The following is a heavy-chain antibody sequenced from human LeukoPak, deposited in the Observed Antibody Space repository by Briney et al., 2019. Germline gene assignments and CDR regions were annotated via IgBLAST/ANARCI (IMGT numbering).Heavy chain of an antibody. J-gene: IGHJ6*03. CDR2: INSRGNYI. V-gene: IGHV3-21*01. CDR1: GFIFSSYG. CDR3: ARASYDFWSGPLYMDV. D-gene: IGHD3-3*01. Sequence: GGSLRLSCAASGFIFSSYGMHWVRQAPGKGLEWVSSINSRGNYIYYSDSLKGRFTISRDNARSSLYLQMSSLRAEDTAVYYCARASYDFWSGPLYMDVWGKGTTVTVSS.